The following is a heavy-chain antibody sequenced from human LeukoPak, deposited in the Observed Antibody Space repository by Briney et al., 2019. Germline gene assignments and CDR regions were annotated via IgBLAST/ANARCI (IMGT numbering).Heavy chain of an antibody. CDR2: ISYDGSNK. CDR1: GFTLSSYA. V-gene: IGHV3-30*04. CDR3: ARTFVVVPAATTTVQGILDY. J-gene: IGHJ4*02. Sequence: GGSLRLSCAASGFTLSSYAMHWVRRAPGKGLEWVALISYDGSNKYYADSVKGRFTISRDNSKNTLYLQMSDLRTEDTAVYYCARTFVVVPAATTTVQGILDYWGQGTLVTVSS. D-gene: IGHD2-2*01.